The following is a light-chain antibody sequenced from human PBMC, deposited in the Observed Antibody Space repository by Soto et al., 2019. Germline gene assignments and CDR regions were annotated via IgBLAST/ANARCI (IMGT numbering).Light chain of an antibody. Sequence: DIVMTQSPDSLAVSLGERATINCKSSQSVLYSSNNKDYLAWYQQKPGQPPRLLIYWSSTRESGVPDRFSGSGSGTDSTLTISSLQAEDVAVYYCQQYYTPPITFGQGTRLDIK. CDR1: QSVLYSSNNKDY. J-gene: IGKJ5*01. CDR3: QQYYTPPIT. CDR2: WSS. V-gene: IGKV4-1*01.